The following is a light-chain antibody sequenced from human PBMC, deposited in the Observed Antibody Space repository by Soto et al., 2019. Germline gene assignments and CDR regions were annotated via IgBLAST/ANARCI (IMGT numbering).Light chain of an antibody. CDR1: QSVSSY. V-gene: IGKV3-11*01. J-gene: IGKJ3*01. Sequence: EIVLTQSPVTLSLSPGERATLSCRASQSVSSYLAWYQQKTGQPPLLLIYDASNRATGIPARFSGSGSVTDFTLRLSCLEPDDYAGYYCQQRSNWPPGFTFGPGTKVDFK. CDR2: DAS. CDR3: QQRSNWPPGFT.